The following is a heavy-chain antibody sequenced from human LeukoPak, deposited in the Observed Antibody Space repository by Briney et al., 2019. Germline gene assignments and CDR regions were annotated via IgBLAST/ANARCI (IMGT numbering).Heavy chain of an antibody. CDR1: GGSISSSSYY. CDR3: ARLEIGGDFQH. J-gene: IGHJ1*01. CDR2: IYYSGST. Sequence: SETLSLTCTVSGGSISSSSYYWGWIRQPPGKGLEWIGSIYYSGSTYYNPSLKSRVTISVDTSKNQFSLKLSSVTAADTAVYYCARLEIGGDFQHWGQGTLVTVSS. D-gene: IGHD1-26*01. V-gene: IGHV4-39*01.